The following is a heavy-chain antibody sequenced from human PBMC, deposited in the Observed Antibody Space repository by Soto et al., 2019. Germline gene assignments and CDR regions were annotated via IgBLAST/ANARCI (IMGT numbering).Heavy chain of an antibody. D-gene: IGHD3-10*01. CDR1: GFTVTTNY. V-gene: IGHV3-66*01. Sequence: GGSLRLSCAASGFTVTTNYMSWVRPPPGKGLEWVSVVYSGGSTYYADSVKGRFTVSRDNSKNTLYLQMNSLRAEDTAVYYCARDFSGKNDAFDIWGQGTVVTVSS. CDR3: ARDFSGKNDAFDI. J-gene: IGHJ3*02. CDR2: VYSGGST.